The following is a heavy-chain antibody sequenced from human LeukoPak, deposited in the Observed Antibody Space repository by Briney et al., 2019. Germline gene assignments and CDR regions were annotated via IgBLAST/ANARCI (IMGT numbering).Heavy chain of an antibody. CDR1: GYTFTGYY. Sequence: ASVNVSCKASGYTFTGYYMHWVRQAPGQGLEWMGRIDPNSGGTNYAQKFQGRVTMTRDTSISTAYMELSRLRSDDTAVYYCARGDSVVVAAPHYYYYYMDVWGKGTTVTVSS. CDR2: IDPNSGGT. D-gene: IGHD2-15*01. J-gene: IGHJ6*03. CDR3: ARGDSVVVAAPHYYYYYMDV. V-gene: IGHV1-2*06.